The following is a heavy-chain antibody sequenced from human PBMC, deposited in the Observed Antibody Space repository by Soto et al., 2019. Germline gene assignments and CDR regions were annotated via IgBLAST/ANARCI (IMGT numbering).Heavy chain of an antibody. D-gene: IGHD4-17*01. V-gene: IGHV3-33*01. CDR1: GFTFNTYS. J-gene: IGHJ4*02. CDR2: IWYDGTQK. CDR3: ARARGTTVTGLWHFDS. Sequence: QVQLEESGGGVVQPGRSLRLSCEASGFTFNTYSMHWVRQPPGKGLEWLAAIWYDGTQKYYAESVKGRYSISRENSKKTLYLEMKRQRADETAVYYCARARGTTVTGLWHFDSWGQGTLVNVSS.